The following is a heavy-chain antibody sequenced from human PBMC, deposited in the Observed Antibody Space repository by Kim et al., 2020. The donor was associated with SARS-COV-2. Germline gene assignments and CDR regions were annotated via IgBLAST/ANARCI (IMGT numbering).Heavy chain of an antibody. CDR1: GFTFSSYS. Sequence: GGSLRLSCAASGFTFSSYSMNWVRQAPGKGLEWVSYISSSSSTIYYADSVKGRFTISRDNAKNSLYLQMNSLRDEDTAVYYCARNTYSSDWYGDFDYWGQGTLVTVSS. CDR2: ISSSSSTI. J-gene: IGHJ4*02. CDR3: ARNTYSSDWYGDFDY. V-gene: IGHV3-48*02. D-gene: IGHD6-19*01.